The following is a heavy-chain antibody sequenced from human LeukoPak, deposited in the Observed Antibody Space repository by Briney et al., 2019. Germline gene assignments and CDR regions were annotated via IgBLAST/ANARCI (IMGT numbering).Heavy chain of an antibody. CDR2: IVVGSGNT. CDR1: GFTFTSSA. CDR3: AREGVRWELVPYYYYGMDV. J-gene: IGHJ6*02. Sequence: SVKVSCKASGFTFTSSAMQWVRQARGQRLEWIGWIVVGSGNTNYAQKFQERVTITRDMSTSTAYMELSSLRSEDTAVYYCAREGVRWELVPYYYYGMDVWGQGTTVTVSS. D-gene: IGHD1-26*01. V-gene: IGHV1-58*02.